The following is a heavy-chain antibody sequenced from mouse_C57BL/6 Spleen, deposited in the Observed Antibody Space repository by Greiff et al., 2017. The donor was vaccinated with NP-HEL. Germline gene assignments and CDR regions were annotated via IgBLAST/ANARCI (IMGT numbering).Heavy chain of an antibody. D-gene: IGHD1-1*01. V-gene: IGHV1-76*01. Sequence: VQLQQSGAELVRPGASVKLSCKASGYTFTDYYINWVKQRPGQGLEWIARIYPGSGNTYYNEKFKGKATLTAEKSSSTAYMQLSSLTSEDSAVYFCARWNYYGSSYGYFDVWGTGTTVTVSS. CDR3: ARWNYYGSSYGYFDV. CDR2: IYPGSGNT. CDR1: GYTFTDYY. J-gene: IGHJ1*03.